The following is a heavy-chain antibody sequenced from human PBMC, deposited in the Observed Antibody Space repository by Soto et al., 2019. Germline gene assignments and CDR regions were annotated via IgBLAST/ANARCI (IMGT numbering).Heavy chain of an antibody. CDR3: ARHSAVAGQENFDY. J-gene: IGHJ4*02. CDR1: GFTFSNYG. Sequence: PGGSLRLSCAASGFTFSNYGMHWVRQSPGKGLEWVAVIFYDGSNKYYADSVKGRFTISRDNSKNTLYLQMNSLRADDTAVYYCARHSAVAGQENFDYWGQGTLVTVSS. D-gene: IGHD6-19*01. CDR2: IFYDGSNK. V-gene: IGHV3-33*01.